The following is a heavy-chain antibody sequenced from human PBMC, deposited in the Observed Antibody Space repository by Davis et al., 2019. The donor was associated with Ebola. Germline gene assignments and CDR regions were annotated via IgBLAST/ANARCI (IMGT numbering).Heavy chain of an antibody. J-gene: IGHJ4*02. CDR1: GGSISSYY. V-gene: IGHV4-39*01. CDR2: IYYSGST. D-gene: IGHD2-21*02. Sequence: MPSETLSLTCTVSGGSISSYYWGWIRQPPGKGLEWIGSIYYSGSTYYNPSLKSRVTISVDTSKNQFSLKLSSVTAADTAVYYCASVVTAIRWGEVDYWGQGTLVTVSS. CDR3: ASVVTAIRWGEVDY.